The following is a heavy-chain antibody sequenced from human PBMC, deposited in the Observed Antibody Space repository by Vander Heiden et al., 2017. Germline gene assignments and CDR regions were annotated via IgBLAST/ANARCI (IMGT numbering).Heavy chain of an antibody. J-gene: IGHJ4*02. V-gene: IGHV3-30*01. Sequence: QVQLVESGGGVVQPGRSLRLSCAASGFTFSSYAMHWVRQAPGKGLEWVAVISYDGSNKYYADSVKGRFTISRDNSKNTLYLQMNSLRAEDTAVYYCARVRFGEYRTFDYWGQGTLVTVSS. CDR1: GFTFSSYA. CDR3: ARVRFGEYRTFDY. D-gene: IGHD3-10*01. CDR2: ISYDGSNK.